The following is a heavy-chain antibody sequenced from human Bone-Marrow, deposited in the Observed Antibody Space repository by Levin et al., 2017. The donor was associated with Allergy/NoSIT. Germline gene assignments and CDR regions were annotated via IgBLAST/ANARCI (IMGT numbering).Heavy chain of an antibody. V-gene: IGHV3-53*01. J-gene: IGHJ4*02. Sequence: PGGSLRLSCAASGFTVSSNYMSWVRQAPGKGPEWVSVIYSGGSTYYAVSVKGRFTISRDNSKNTLYLQMNSLRAEDTAVYYCARGWFGELLSHWGQGTLVTVSS. CDR1: GFTVSSNY. CDR3: ARGWFGELLSH. CDR2: IYSGGST. D-gene: IGHD3-10*01.